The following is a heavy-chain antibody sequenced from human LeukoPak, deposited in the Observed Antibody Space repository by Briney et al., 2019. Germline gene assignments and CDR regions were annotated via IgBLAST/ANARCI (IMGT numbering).Heavy chain of an antibody. J-gene: IGHJ4*02. CDR3: ARVKWRCSSTSCPTFDY. CDR1: GGSISGGGYS. D-gene: IGHD2-2*01. CDR2: IYHSGST. V-gene: IGHV4-30-2*01. Sequence: SQTLSLTCAVSGGSISGGGYSWSWIRQPPGKGPEWIGYIYHSGSTYYNPSLKSRVTISVDRSKNQFSLKLSSVTAADTAVYYCARVKWRCSSTSCPTFDYWGQGTLVTVSS.